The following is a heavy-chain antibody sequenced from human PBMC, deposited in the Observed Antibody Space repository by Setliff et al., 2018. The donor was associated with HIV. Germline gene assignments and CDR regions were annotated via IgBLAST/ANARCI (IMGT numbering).Heavy chain of an antibody. V-gene: IGHV7-4-1*02. CDR2: INTYTGNP. CDR3: ARDGYYYDSSGHLAYYFDY. J-gene: IGHJ4*02. CDR1: GYTFTYYG. Sequence: ASVKVSCKASGYTFTYYGMNWVRQAPGQGLEWMGWINTYTGNPTYAQDFTGRFVFSLDTSVITAYLQISSLKAEDIAVYYCARDGYYYDSSGHLAYYFDYWGQGTLVTVSS. D-gene: IGHD3-22*01.